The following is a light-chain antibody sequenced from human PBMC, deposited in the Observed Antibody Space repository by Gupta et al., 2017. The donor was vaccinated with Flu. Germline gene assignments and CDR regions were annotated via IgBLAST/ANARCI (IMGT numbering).Light chain of an antibody. CDR2: KAS. CDR3: QQYNGHSRA. J-gene: IGKJ1*01. V-gene: IGKV1-5*03. CDR1: QSISTW. Sequence: SVGDRVTMTCRASQSISTWLAWYQQKPGKAPRLLIYKASTVESGVPSRFRGSGSGTEFTLTISVLQPDDFATYYCQQYNGHSRAFGQGTKLEI.